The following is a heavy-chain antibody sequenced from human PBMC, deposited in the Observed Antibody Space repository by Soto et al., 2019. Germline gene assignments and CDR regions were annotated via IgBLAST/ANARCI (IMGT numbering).Heavy chain of an antibody. Sequence: GESLKISCTGVGYSFTSYWIGWVRRMPGKGLEWMGIIYPGDSDTRYSPSFQGQVTISADKSITTAYLQWSSLKASDTAMYYCARGPDIVVVPAAEVDYWGQGTLVTVSS. CDR3: ARGPDIVVVPAAEVDY. D-gene: IGHD2-2*01. CDR1: GYSFTSYW. J-gene: IGHJ4*02. V-gene: IGHV5-51*01. CDR2: IYPGDSDT.